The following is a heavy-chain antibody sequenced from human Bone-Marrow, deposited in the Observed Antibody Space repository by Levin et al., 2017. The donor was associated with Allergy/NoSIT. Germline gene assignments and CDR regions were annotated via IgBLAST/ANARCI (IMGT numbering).Heavy chain of an antibody. D-gene: IGHD3-10*01. V-gene: IGHV3-30*04. CDR2: ISYDGSNT. CDR1: GFNLSTYA. Sequence: GSLRLSCAASGFNLSTYAMHWVRQAPAKGPEWLAVISYDGSNTYYIDSVKGRFTISRDNSENKVYLQMNDLRAEDTALYYCTRMLATMARNLRRKAFDIWGQGTAVTVSS. CDR3: TRMLATMARNLRRKAFDI. J-gene: IGHJ3*02.